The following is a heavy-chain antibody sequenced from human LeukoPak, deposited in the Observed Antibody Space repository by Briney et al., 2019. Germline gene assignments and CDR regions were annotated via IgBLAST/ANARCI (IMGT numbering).Heavy chain of an antibody. CDR2: INTDGRST. V-gene: IGHV3-74*01. CDR1: GFTFSSYW. Sequence: GGSLRLSCTASGFTFSSYWMHWVRQAPGKGLVWVSRINTDGRSTNYVDSVKGRFTISRDNAKNTLYLQMNSLRAEDTAVYYCARGALAVAGSVIDFWGQGTLVTVSS. D-gene: IGHD6-19*01. J-gene: IGHJ4*02. CDR3: ARGALAVAGSVIDF.